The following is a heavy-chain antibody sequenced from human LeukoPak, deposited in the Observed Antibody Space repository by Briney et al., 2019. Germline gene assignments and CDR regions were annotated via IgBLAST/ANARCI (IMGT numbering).Heavy chain of an antibody. J-gene: IGHJ4*02. D-gene: IGHD1-26*01. CDR1: GYTFTGYY. Sequence: ASVKVSCKASGYTFTGYYMHWVRQAPGQGLEWMGWINPNSGGTNYAQKFQGRVTMTRDTSISTAYMELSRLRSDGTAVYYCARVPRYSGSYWVFDYWGQGTLVTVSS. CDR2: INPNSGGT. CDR3: ARVPRYSGSYWVFDY. V-gene: IGHV1-2*02.